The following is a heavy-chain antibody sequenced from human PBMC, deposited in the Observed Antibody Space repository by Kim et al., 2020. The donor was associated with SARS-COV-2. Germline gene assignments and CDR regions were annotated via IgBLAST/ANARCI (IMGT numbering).Heavy chain of an antibody. J-gene: IGHJ4*02. V-gene: IGHV4-59*08. Sequence: SETLSLTCTVSGGSISSYYWSWIRQPPGKGLEWLAYIYYSGTTNYNPSLKSRVTISIDTSKNLFSLNLSSVTATDTAVYYCARGKIPVAGIWGQGTLVTV. CDR1: GGSISSYY. CDR3: ARGKIPVAGI. CDR2: IYYSGTT. D-gene: IGHD6-19*01.